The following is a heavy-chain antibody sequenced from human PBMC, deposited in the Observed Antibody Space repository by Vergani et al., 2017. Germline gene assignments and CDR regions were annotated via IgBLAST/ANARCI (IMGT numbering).Heavy chain of an antibody. V-gene: IGHV3-7*03. D-gene: IGHD3-3*01. CDR2: IKQDGGGK. CDR3: ARSLVEGFWSGYATNWFDP. Sequence: EVQLVESGGGLVQPGGSLRLSCAASGFTFSSYWMSWVRQAPGKGVEWLANIKQDGGGKYYLDSVKGRFTIPRDNAKNSLYLQMNSLRAEDTAVYYCARSLVEGFWSGYATNWFDPWGEGTLDTVSS. CDR1: GFTFSSYW. J-gene: IGHJ5*02.